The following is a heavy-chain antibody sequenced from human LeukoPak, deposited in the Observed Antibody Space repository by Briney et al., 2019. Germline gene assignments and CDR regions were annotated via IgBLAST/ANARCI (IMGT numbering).Heavy chain of an antibody. Sequence: GGSLRLSCTASGFTFSSYAMHWVRQAPGKGLEWVAVISYDGSNKYYADSVKGRFTISRDNAKNSLYLQMNSLRAEDTAVYYCARSPYCSGGSCYGPDAFDIWGQGTMVTVSS. CDR2: ISYDGSNK. J-gene: IGHJ3*02. V-gene: IGHV3-30*04. D-gene: IGHD2-15*01. CDR3: ARSPYCSGGSCYGPDAFDI. CDR1: GFTFSSYA.